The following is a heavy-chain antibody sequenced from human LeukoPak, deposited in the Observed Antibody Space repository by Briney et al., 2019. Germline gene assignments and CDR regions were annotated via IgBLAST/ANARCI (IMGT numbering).Heavy chain of an antibody. J-gene: IGHJ3*02. CDR2: INHSGST. CDR1: GGSISSGSYY. Sequence: SETLSLTCTVSGGSISSGSYYWSWIRQPPGKGLEWIGEINHSGSTNYNPSLKSRVTISVDTSKNQFSLKLSSVTAADTAVYYCAREGFAAASDIWGQGTMVTVSS. CDR3: AREGFAAASDI. V-gene: IGHV4-39*07. D-gene: IGHD2-15*01.